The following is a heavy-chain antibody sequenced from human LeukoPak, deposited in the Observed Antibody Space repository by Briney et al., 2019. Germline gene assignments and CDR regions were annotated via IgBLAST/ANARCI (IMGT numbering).Heavy chain of an antibody. J-gene: IGHJ6*03. CDR1: GDFITSPISSHY. V-gene: IGHV4-59*03. Sequence: SEPLSLSCGVSGDFITSPISSHYWSWIRQPPGKGLEWIAYIYYTGGTPYNPSLTSRLTISRDTARNQFFLKVNSVTSANTPVYYCAPGLPMDVCGKGTSVTASS. CDR3: APGLPMDV. CDR2: IYYTGGT.